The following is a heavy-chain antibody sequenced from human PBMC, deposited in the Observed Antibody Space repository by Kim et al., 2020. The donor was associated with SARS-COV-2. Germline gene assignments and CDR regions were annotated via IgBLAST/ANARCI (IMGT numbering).Heavy chain of an antibody. J-gene: IGHJ4*01. V-gene: IGHV3-30-3*01. D-gene: IGHD6-13*01. CDR3: ARDRDILYSSTSFDY. CDR1: GFTFSSYA. Sequence: GGSLRLSCAASGFTFSSYAMHWVRQAPGKGLEWVAVISYDGSNKYYADSVKGRFTISRDNSKNTLYLQMNSLRAEDTAVYYCARDRDILYSSTSFDYWG. CDR2: ISYDGSNK.